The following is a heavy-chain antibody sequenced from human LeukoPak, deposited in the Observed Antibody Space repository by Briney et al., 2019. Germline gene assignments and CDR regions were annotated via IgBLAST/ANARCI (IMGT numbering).Heavy chain of an antibody. J-gene: IGHJ5*02. Sequence: GESLKISSKASGYSFTSYWIGWVRQMPGKGLEWMGIIYPGDSETRYSPSFQGQVTISVDKSINTAYLQWSSLKASDTGMYYCARRVTLVRGVITNWLDPWGQGTLVTVSS. CDR2: IYPGDSET. D-gene: IGHD3-10*01. V-gene: IGHV5-51*01. CDR1: GYSFTSYW. CDR3: ARRVTLVRGVITNWLDP.